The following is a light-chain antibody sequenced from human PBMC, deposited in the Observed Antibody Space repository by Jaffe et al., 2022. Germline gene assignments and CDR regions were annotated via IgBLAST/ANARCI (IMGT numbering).Light chain of an antibody. CDR1: SSDVGGYNY. Sequence: QSALTQPASVSGSRGQSITISCTGTSSDVGGYNYVSWYQQHPGRAPKLMAYDVSNRPSGVSNRFSGSKSGNTASLTISGLQADDEADYYCSSYTTSGAVVFGGGTKLTVL. CDR2: DVS. V-gene: IGLV2-14*03. CDR3: SSYTTSGAVV. J-gene: IGLJ2*01.